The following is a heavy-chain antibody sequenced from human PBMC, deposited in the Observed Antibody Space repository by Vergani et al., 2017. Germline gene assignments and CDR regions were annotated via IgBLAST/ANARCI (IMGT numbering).Heavy chain of an antibody. CDR2: IKQDGSEK. J-gene: IGHJ6*02. D-gene: IGHD3-3*01. CDR1: GFTFSSYW. V-gene: IGHV3-7*03. CDR3: VKDHYYDFWSGYVVYYGMDV. Sequence: EVQLVESGGGLVQPGGSLRLSCAASGFTFSSYWMSWVRQAPGKGLEWVANIKQDGSEKYYVDSVKGRFTISRDNAKNSLYLQMNSLRAEDTAVYYCVKDHYYDFWSGYVVYYGMDVWGQGTTVTVSS.